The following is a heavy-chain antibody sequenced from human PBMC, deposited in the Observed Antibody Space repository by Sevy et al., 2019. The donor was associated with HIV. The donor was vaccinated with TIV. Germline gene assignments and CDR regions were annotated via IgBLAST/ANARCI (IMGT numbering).Heavy chain of an antibody. J-gene: IGHJ1*01. Sequence: GGSLRLSCAASGFTFSSYSMNWVRQAPGKGLEWVSSISSSSTYIYYADSVKGRFTIARDNAKNTMYLQMNSLRREDTAVYDCARPDDSSGYYLEYFQHWGQGTLVTVSS. CDR1: GFTFSSYS. V-gene: IGHV3-21*01. CDR3: ARPDDSSGYYLEYFQH. D-gene: IGHD3-22*01. CDR2: ISSSSTYI.